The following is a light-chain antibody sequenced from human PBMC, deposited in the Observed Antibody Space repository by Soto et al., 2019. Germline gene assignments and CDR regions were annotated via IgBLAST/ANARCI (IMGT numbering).Light chain of an antibody. V-gene: IGLV1-44*01. J-gene: IGLJ1*01. Sequence: QSVLTQPPSASGTPGQRFTISCSGTISNIGSNTVDWYLQLPGTAPKLLIFSTHQRPSGVPDRFYGSKSGTSASLAISGLQSEDEADYYCAAWDDSLNGYVFGAGTKVTVL. CDR1: ISNIGSNT. CDR2: STH. CDR3: AAWDDSLNGYV.